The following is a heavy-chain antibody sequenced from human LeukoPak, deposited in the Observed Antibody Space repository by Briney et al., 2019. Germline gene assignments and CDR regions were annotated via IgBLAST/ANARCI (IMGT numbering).Heavy chain of an antibody. CDR2: IYTSGST. CDR1: GGSISSYY. Sequence: TSETLSLTCTVSGGSISSYYWSWIRQPAGKGLEWIWRIYTSGSTNYNPSLKSRVTMSVDTSKNQFSLKLSSVTAADTAVYYCAREGPFKPKGERVATIFDYWGQGTLVTVSS. J-gene: IGHJ4*02. CDR3: AREGPFKPKGERVATIFDY. V-gene: IGHV4-4*07. D-gene: IGHD5-12*01.